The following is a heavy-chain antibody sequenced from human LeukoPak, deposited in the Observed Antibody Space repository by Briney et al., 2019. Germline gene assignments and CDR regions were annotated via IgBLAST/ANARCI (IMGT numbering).Heavy chain of an antibody. CDR1: GFTFSSYA. CDR2: ISGSGGST. D-gene: IGHD5-18*01. Sequence: GGSLRLSCAASGFTFSSYAMSWVRQAPGKGLEWVSAISGSGGSTYYADSVKGRFTISRDNSKNTLYLQMNSLRAEDTAVYYSAKSTAMVLDAFDIWGQGTMVTVSS. J-gene: IGHJ3*02. CDR3: AKSTAMVLDAFDI. V-gene: IGHV3-23*01.